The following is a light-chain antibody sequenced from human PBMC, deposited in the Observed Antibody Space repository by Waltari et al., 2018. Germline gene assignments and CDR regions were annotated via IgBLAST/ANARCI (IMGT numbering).Light chain of an antibody. Sequence: DIVLTQSPATLSVSPGGRATLSCRANESVSSDYLAWYQQKRGQAPMLLIYGASIRATGVPERFSGSGSGTDFTPTISRLEPEDFAVYFCQQYGSSPCTFGQGTTLEI. J-gene: IGKJ2*02. CDR2: GAS. V-gene: IGKV3-20*01. CDR3: QQYGSSPCT. CDR1: ESVSSDY.